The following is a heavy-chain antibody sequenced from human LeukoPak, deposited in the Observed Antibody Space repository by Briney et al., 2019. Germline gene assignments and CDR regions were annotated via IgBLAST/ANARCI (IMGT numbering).Heavy chain of an antibody. V-gene: IGHV3-30*02. CDR1: GFTFSSSG. D-gene: IGHD3-10*02. CDR3: AELGITMIGGV. CDR2: IRYDGNNK. Sequence: GGSLRLSCAASGFTFSSSGMHWVRQAPGKGLEWVAFIRYDGNNKYYADSVKGRFTISRDNAKNSSYLQMNSLRAEDTAVYYCAELGITMIGGVWGKGTTVTISS. J-gene: IGHJ6*04.